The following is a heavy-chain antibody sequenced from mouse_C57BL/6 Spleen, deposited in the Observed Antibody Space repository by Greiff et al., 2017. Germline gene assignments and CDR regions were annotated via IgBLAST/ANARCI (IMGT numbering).Heavy chain of an antibody. J-gene: IGHJ4*01. CDR2: ISSGSSTI. V-gene: IGHV5-17*01. CDR3: ASNYYAMDY. CDR1: GFTFSDYG. D-gene: IGHD1-3*01. Sequence: EVMLVESGGGLVKPGGSLNLSCAASGFTFSDYGMHWVRQAPEKGLEWVAYISSGSSTIYYADTMKGRFTISRDNAKNTLFLQMTSLRSEDTAMYYCASNYYAMDYWGQGTSVTVSS.